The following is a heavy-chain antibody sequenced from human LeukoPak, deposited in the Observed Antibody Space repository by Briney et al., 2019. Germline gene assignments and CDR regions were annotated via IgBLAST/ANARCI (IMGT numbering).Heavy chain of an antibody. J-gene: IGHJ6*04. CDR3: ARQLLWFGELGGMDV. V-gene: IGHV4-59*01. Sequence: SETLSLTCTVWGGSISSYYWSWIRQPPGKGLEWIGYIYYSGSTNYNPSLKSRVTMSVDTSKNQFSLKLSSVTAADTAVYYCARQLLWFGELGGMDVWGKGTTVTVSS. CDR2: IYYSGST. CDR1: GGSISSYY. D-gene: IGHD3-10*01.